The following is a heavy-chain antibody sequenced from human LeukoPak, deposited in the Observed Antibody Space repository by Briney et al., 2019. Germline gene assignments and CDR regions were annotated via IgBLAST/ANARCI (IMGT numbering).Heavy chain of an antibody. CDR3: TREGWIRFLEWLQPNWFDP. Sequence: SVKVSCKASGGTFSSYAISWVRQAPGQGLEWMGGIIPIFGTANYAQKFQGRVTITTDESTSTVYMELSSLRSEDTAVYYCTREGWIRFLEWLQPNWFDPWGQGTLVTVSS. V-gene: IGHV1-69*05. CDR1: GGTFSSYA. CDR2: IIPIFGTA. D-gene: IGHD3-3*01. J-gene: IGHJ5*02.